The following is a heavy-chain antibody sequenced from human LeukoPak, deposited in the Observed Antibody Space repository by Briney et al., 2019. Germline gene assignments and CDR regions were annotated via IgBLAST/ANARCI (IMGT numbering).Heavy chain of an antibody. D-gene: IGHD2-21*01. J-gene: IGHJ4*02. CDR1: GFTVSSNY. CDR2: IYSGGST. Sequence: GGSLRLSCAASGFTVSSNYMSWVRQAPGKGLEWVSIIYSGGSTYYAASVKGRFTTSSDNSKNKLYLQMNSLRAEDTAVYYCARAEVIAIFDYWGQGTLVTVS. CDR3: ARAEVIAIFDY. V-gene: IGHV3-66*02.